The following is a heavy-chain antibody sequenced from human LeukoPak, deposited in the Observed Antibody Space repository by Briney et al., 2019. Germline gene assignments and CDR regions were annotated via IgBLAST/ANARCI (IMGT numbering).Heavy chain of an antibody. J-gene: IGHJ4*02. CDR2: INPNSGGT. Sequence: GASVKVSCKASGYTFTGYYMHWVRQAPGHGLEWMGWINPNSGGTNYAQKFQGRVTMTRDTSISTAYMELSRLRSDDTAVYYCARESSGQYYFDYWGQGTLVTVSS. CDR1: GYTFTGYY. CDR3: ARESSGQYYFDY. D-gene: IGHD6-19*01. V-gene: IGHV1-2*02.